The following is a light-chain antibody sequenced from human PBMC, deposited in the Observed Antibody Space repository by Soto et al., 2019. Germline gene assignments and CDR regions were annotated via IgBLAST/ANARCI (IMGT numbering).Light chain of an antibody. Sequence: ETVLAQSPASLCLSPGEGATVTCRSSQSVTSFLAWYQQKPGQAPRLLIYDASNRATGIPARFSGSGSGTDFTLTISSLEPEDFAVYYCQQHTNWPLTFGGGTKVDIK. CDR3: QQHTNWPLT. CDR1: QSVTSF. CDR2: DAS. V-gene: IGKV3-11*01. J-gene: IGKJ4*01.